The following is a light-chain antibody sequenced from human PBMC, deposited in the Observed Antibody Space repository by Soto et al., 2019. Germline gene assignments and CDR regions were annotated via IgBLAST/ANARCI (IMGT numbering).Light chain of an antibody. CDR3: QQYNNWPPWT. CDR1: QIINSN. J-gene: IGKJ1*01. CDR2: GAS. V-gene: IGKV3-15*01. Sequence: IVMTQSPATLSVSPGDRVTLSCTASQIINSNLAWYQQKPGQAPRLLIYGASTRATGIPARFSGSGSGTEFTLTINSLQSEDFAVYYCQQYNNWPPWTFGQGTKVEVK.